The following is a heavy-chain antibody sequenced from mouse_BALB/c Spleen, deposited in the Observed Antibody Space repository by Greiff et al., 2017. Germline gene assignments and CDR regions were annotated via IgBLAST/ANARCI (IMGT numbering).Heavy chain of an antibody. Sequence: EVQRVESGGGLVQPGGSLKLSCAASGFTFSSYGMSWVRQTPDKRLELVATINSNGGSTYYPDSVKGRFTISRDNAKNTLYLQMSSLKSEDTAMYYCARDRGPRDYFDYWGQGTTLTVSS. V-gene: IGHV5-6-3*01. J-gene: IGHJ2*01. D-gene: IGHD3-1*01. CDR3: ARDRGPRDYFDY. CDR2: INSNGGST. CDR1: GFTFSSYG.